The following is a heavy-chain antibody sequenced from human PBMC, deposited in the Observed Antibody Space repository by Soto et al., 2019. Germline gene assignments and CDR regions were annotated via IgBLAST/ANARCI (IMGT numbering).Heavy chain of an antibody. V-gene: IGHV3-30-3*01. CDR1: GFTFSSYA. J-gene: IGHJ6*02. D-gene: IGHD3-3*01. Sequence: PGGSLRLSCAASGFTFSSYAMHWVRQAPGKGLEWVAVISYDGSNKYYADSVKGRFTISRDNSKNTLYLQMNSLRAEDTAVYYCARDPPPHYDFWSGGYYYYGMDVWGQGTTVTVSS. CDR2: ISYDGSNK. CDR3: ARDPPPHYDFWSGGYYYYGMDV.